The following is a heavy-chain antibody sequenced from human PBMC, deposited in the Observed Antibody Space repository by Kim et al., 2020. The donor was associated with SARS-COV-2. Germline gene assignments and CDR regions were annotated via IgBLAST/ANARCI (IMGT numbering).Heavy chain of an antibody. J-gene: IGHJ2*01. V-gene: IGHV3-72*01. D-gene: IGHD2-21*02. Sequence: GGSLRLSCAASGFTFSDHYMDWVRQAPGKGLEWVGRTRNKANSYTTEYAASVKGRFTISRDDSKNSLYLQMNSLKTEDTAVYYCAREDGGNSGWYFDLWGRGTLVTVSS. CDR2: TRNKANSYTT. CDR3: AREDGGNSGWYFDL. CDR1: GFTFSDHY.